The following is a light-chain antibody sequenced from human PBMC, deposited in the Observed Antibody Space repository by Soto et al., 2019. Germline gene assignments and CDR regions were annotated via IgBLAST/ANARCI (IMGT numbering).Light chain of an antibody. J-gene: IGKJ1*01. V-gene: IGKV1-5*03. CDR3: QQYYSYPQT. CDR1: QSISRW. CDR2: KAS. Sequence: DIHMTQSPSSLSASVGYIFTVTCRASQSISRWLAWYQKKTGKAPKLLIYKASSLESGVPSRLRGSGYGTDLTITISCMQSEDFETYYCQQYYSYPQTFGQGTKVDIK.